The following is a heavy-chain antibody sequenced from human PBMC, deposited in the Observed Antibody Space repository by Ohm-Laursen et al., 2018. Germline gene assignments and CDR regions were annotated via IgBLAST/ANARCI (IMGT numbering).Heavy chain of an antibody. CDR2: ISGSGGST. V-gene: IGHV3-23*01. J-gene: IGHJ4*02. D-gene: IGHD4-11*01. CDR3: AKDSVDYSNCAPDFDY. Sequence: SLRLSCSASGFTFSSYAMSWVRQAPGKGLEWVSAISGSGGSTYYADSVKGRFTISRDNSKNTLYLQMNSLRAEDTAVYYCAKDSVDYSNCAPDFDYWGQGTLVTVSS. CDR1: GFTFSSYA.